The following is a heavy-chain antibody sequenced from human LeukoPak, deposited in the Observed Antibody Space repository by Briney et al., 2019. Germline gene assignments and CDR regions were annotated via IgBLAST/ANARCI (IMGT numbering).Heavy chain of an antibody. V-gene: IGHV4-34*01. CDR3: ARRYYYNLGSFPFDF. J-gene: IGHJ4*02. Sequence: SETLSLTCAVSGGPFSGYFWSWIRQSSGKGLEWIGEIHNSGTTNYNPSLNSRVTITEDTSKNQFYLNLSSVTAADTAVYYCARRYYYNLGSFPFDFWGQGTLVTVSS. CDR2: IHNSGTT. CDR1: GGPFSGYF. D-gene: IGHD3-10*01.